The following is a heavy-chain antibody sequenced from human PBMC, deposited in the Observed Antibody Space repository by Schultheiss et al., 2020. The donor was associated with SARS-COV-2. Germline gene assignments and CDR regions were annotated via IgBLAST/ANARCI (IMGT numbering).Heavy chain of an antibody. V-gene: IGHV4-4*08. CDR3: ARGDVTGTIVFDY. J-gene: IGHJ4*02. Sequence: SQTLSLTCAVYGGSLNGHYWIWIRQPPGKGLEWIGRIYTSGSTNYNPSLKSRVAISVDTSKSQFSLKLSSVTAADTAVYYCARGDVTGTIVFDYWGQGTLVTVSS. CDR2: IYTSGST. CDR1: GGSLNGHY. D-gene: IGHD1-20*01.